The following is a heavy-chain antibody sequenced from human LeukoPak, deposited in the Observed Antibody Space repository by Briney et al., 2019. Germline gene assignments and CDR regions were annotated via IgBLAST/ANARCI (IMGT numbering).Heavy chain of an antibody. D-gene: IGHD2-2*02. CDR2: ISSSSSYI. CDR3: ARAAGVVVVPAAIRGYYGMDV. J-gene: IGHJ6*02. CDR1: GFTFSSYS. V-gene: IGHV3-21*01. Sequence: GESLRLSCATSGFTFSSYSMNWVRQAPGQGLEWVSSISSSSSYIHYADSVKGRFTISRDNAKNSLYLHMNSLRAEDTAVYYCARAAGVVVVPAAIRGYYGMDVWGQGTTVTVSS.